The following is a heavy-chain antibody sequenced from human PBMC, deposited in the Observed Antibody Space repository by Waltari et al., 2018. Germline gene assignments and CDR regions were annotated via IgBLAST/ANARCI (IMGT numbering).Heavy chain of an antibody. Sequence: QVQLQQWGAGLLKPSETLSLTCPVYGGSFSGYYWSWIRQPPGKGLEWIGEINHSGSTNYNPSLKSRVTISVDTSKNQFSLKLSSVTAADTAVYYCARGQRGYGYWGKGTLVTVSS. CDR2: INHSGST. D-gene: IGHD2-15*01. V-gene: IGHV4-34*01. CDR3: ARGQRGYGY. J-gene: IGHJ4*02. CDR1: GGSFSGYY.